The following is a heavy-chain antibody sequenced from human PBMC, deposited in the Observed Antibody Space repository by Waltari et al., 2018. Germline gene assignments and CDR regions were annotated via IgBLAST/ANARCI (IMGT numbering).Heavy chain of an antibody. CDR3: ARRGRQRQGAYYNSSMTV. Sequence: EVQLVQSGAEVKKPGESLKISCKGSGYSFTSYWIGWVRQMPGKGLEWMGIIYPGDSETGTSPSFKAQVTISPEKSTSTAYRQGSSRKASDTARYYGARRGRQRQGAYYNSSMTVWGKGTTVTVS. V-gene: IGHV5-51*01. D-gene: IGHD6-25*01. CDR2: IYPGDSET. CDR1: GYSFTSYW. J-gene: IGHJ6*03.